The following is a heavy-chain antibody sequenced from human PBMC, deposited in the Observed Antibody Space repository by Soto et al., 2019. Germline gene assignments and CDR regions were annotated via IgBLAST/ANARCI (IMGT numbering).Heavy chain of an antibody. CDR2: ISAYNGNT. CDR3: ARVDTIFGVVIN. V-gene: IGHV1-18*01. CDR1: GYTFTSYG. D-gene: IGHD3-3*01. J-gene: IGHJ4*02. Sequence: ASVKVSCKASGYTFTSYGISWVRQAPGQGLEWMGWISAYNGNTNYAQKLQGRVTMTTDTSTSTAYMELRGLRSDDTAVYYCARVDTIFGVVINWGQGTLVTFSS.